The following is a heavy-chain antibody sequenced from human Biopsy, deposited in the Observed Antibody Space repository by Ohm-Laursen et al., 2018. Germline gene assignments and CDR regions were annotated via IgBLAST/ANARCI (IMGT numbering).Heavy chain of an antibody. CDR2: IYNTETT. Sequence: SGTLSLTCTVSGGSISSSTTYYWAWLRQPPGKGLEWIGSIYNTETTFYNPSLKSQVTISVDTSTNQFSLKVSSVTAADTALYFCARHPTGFWFDPWGHGTLVTVSS. J-gene: IGHJ5*02. V-gene: IGHV4-39*01. CDR1: GGSISSSTTYY. CDR3: ARHPTGFWFDP.